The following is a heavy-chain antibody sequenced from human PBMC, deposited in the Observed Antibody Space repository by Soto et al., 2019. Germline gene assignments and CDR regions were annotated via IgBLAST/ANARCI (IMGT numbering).Heavy chain of an antibody. Sequence: EVQLVESGGGLVQPGGSLRLSCAASGFTFSSYDMNWVRHVPGKGLEWISYISSGGGTKYYADSMKGRFTISRDNAKNSLYLQMNSLRAEDTAVYYCARDRTGRNWGHGTLVTVSS. CDR2: ISSGGGTK. CDR3: ARDRTGRN. CDR1: GFTFSSYD. D-gene: IGHD3-10*01. J-gene: IGHJ4*01. V-gene: IGHV3-48*01.